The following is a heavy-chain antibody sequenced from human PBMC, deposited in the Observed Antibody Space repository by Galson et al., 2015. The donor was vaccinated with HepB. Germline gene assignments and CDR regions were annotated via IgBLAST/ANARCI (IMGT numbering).Heavy chain of an antibody. V-gene: IGHV3-30*04. D-gene: IGHD3-10*01. Sequence: SLRLSCAASGFTFRNYALHWVRQAPGKGLEWVAVISYDGSNKYYADSVKGRFTISRDNSKNTLYLQMNSLRAEDTALYYCARQAGTYYYFDYWGQGTLVTVSS. J-gene: IGHJ4*02. CDR1: GFTFRNYA. CDR2: ISYDGSNK. CDR3: ARQAGTYYYFDY.